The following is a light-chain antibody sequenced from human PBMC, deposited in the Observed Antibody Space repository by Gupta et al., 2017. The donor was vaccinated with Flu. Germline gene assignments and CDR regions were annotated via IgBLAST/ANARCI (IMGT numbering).Light chain of an antibody. CDR2: SNS. V-gene: IGLV1-40*01. J-gene: IGLJ1*01. CDR3: QSYDNSLSASV. CDR1: RSNLGAGHE. Sequence: QSDLTPPPSASGAPGQLLTLSCSRRRSNLGAGHEVPWFQQLPGTAPKLLIYSNSNRASGVPDRFSGSKSGTSASLAITGLQAEDEADYYCQSYDNSLSASVFGTGTKVTVL.